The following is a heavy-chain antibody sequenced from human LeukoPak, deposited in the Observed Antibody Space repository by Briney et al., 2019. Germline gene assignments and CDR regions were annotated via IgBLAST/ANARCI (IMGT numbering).Heavy chain of an antibody. V-gene: IGHV3-21*01. CDR2: ISSSSGYI. D-gene: IGHD3-16*01. Sequence: GGSLRLSCAASGFTFSSYSMNWVRRAPGKGLEWVSSISSSSGYIYYADSVKGRFTISRDNAKNSLYLQMNSLRAEDTAVYYCARYSLDPFDYWGQGTLVTVSS. CDR1: GFTFSSYS. J-gene: IGHJ4*02. CDR3: ARYSLDPFDY.